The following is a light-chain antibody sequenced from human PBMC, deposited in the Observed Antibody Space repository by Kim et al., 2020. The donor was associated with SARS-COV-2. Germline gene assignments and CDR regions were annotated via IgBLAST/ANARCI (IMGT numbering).Light chain of an antibody. Sequence: VSVGEPVTITCRARESISSWLAWYQQKPGKAPNLLIYRASSLESGVPSRFSGSGSGTEFTLSISSLQPDDFATYYCQQYDSNPCTFGQGTRLEI. CDR3: QQYDSNPCT. CDR1: ESISSW. CDR2: RAS. V-gene: IGKV1-5*03. J-gene: IGKJ2*02.